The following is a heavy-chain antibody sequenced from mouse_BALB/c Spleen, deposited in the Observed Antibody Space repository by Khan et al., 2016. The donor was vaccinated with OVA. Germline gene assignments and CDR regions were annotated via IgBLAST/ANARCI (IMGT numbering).Heavy chain of an antibody. J-gene: IGHJ2*01. CDR1: GYSITSDYA. V-gene: IGHV3-2*02. CDR3: ARSVTITTVVATDFDY. CDR2: ISYSGRT. D-gene: IGHD1-1*01. Sequence: EVQLVESGPGLVKPSQSLSLTCTVTGYSITSDYAWNWIRQFPGNKLEWMGYISYSGRTSYNPSLKSRISITRDTSKNQFFLPLNSVTTEDTATYYCARSVTITTVVATDFDYGGQGTTLTVSS.